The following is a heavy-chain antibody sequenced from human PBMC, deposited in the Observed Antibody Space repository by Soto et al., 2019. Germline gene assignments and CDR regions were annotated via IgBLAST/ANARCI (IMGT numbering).Heavy chain of an antibody. Sequence: PGGSLRLSCAASGFTFSSYGMHWVRQAPGKGLEWVAVISYDGSNKYYADSVKGRFTISRDNSKNTLYLQMNSLRAEDTAVYYCAKDLDPNYYDSSGTLDYWGQGTLVTVS. J-gene: IGHJ4*02. CDR2: ISYDGSNK. D-gene: IGHD3-22*01. V-gene: IGHV3-30*18. CDR3: AKDLDPNYYDSSGTLDY. CDR1: GFTFSSYG.